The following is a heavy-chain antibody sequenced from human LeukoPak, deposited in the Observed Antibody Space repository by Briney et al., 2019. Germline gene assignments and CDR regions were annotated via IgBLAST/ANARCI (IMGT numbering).Heavy chain of an antibody. D-gene: IGHD6-13*01. CDR1: GYTFTSYG. CDR3: AIQGIAAAGHGFDP. Sequence: ASVKVSCKASGYTFTSYGMNWVRQAPGQGLEWMGWINPNSGGTNYAQKFQGRVTMTRDTSISTAYMELSRLRSDDTAVYYCAIQGIAAAGHGFDPWGQGTLVTVSS. CDR2: INPNSGGT. J-gene: IGHJ5*02. V-gene: IGHV1-2*02.